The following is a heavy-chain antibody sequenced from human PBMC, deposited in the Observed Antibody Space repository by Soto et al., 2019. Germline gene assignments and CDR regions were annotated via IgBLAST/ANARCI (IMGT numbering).Heavy chain of an antibody. CDR2: ISAYNGNT. J-gene: IGHJ6*02. CDR1: GYTFTSYG. Sequence: QVQLVQSGAEVKKPGASVKVSCKASGYTFTSYGISWVRQAPGQGLEWMGWISAYNGNTNYAQKLQGRGTMTTVTATSTGYMELRSLRSDDTAVYYCAGASGQTGGMDVWGQGTTVTVSS. CDR3: AGASGQTGGMDV. V-gene: IGHV1-18*01.